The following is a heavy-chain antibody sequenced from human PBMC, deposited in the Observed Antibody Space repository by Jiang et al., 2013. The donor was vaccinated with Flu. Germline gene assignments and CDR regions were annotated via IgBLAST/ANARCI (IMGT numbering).Heavy chain of an antibody. Sequence: GAEVKKPGESLKISCKGSAYSFTSYWIAWVRQMPGKGLEWMGIIYPRDSDAKYSPSFQGQVTISADKSISTVFLQWSTLKASDTAIYYCARLRGHNYYDSSDMWGQGTMVTVSS. CDR3: ARLRGHNYYDSSDM. D-gene: IGHD3-22*01. CDR2: IYPRDSDA. V-gene: IGHV5-51*01. CDR1: AYSFTSYW. J-gene: IGHJ3*02.